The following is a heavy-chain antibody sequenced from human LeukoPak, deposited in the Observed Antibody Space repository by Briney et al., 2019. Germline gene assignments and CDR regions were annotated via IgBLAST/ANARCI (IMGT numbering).Heavy chain of an antibody. CDR2: ISTYNGNT. CDR3: AKSRDGYFDY. J-gene: IGHJ4*02. V-gene: IGHV1-18*01. CDR1: GYTFTSYG. Sequence: EASVKVSCKASGYTFTSYGISWVRQAPGQGLEWMGWISTYNGNTNYAQKLQGRVTMTTDTSTSTAYMELRSLRSDDTAVYYCAKSRDGYFDYWGRGTLVTVSS. D-gene: IGHD5-24*01.